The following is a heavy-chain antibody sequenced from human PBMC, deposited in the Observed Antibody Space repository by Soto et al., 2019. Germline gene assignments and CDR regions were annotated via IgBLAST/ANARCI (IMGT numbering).Heavy chain of an antibody. CDR2: VYHSGPT. CDR1: RGSISNYY. J-gene: IGHJ4*02. Sequence: SETLSLTCTVSRGSISNYYWSWIRQPPGKGPEWIGYVYHSGPTNYNPSLESRVTISLDSSRNQFSLKLNSVTAADTAVYYCASLTPGAWVDVFDYWSQGTLVTVS. V-gene: IGHV4-59*01. CDR3: ASLTPGAWVDVFDY. D-gene: IGHD1-26*01.